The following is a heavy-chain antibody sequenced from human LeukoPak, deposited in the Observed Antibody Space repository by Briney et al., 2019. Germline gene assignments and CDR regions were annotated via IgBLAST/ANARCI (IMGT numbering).Heavy chain of an antibody. D-gene: IGHD5-24*01. CDR3: ARDRGDGYNPMVLDY. CDR1: GYTLTELS. Sequence: GASVKVSCKVSGYTLTELSMHWVRQAPGQGLEWMGWINTNTGNPTYAQGFTGRFVFSLDTSVSTAYLQISSLKAEDTAVYYCARDRGDGYNPMVLDYWGQGTLVTVSS. J-gene: IGHJ4*02. V-gene: IGHV7-4-1*02. CDR2: INTNTGNP.